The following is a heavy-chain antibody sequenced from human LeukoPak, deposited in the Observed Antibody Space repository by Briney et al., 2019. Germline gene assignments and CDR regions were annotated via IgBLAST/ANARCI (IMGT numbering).Heavy chain of an antibody. CDR3: ARKGSSGWYVDY. CDR1: GFTFSDYY. D-gene: IGHD6-19*01. CDR2: ISSASHYT. J-gene: IGHJ4*02. Sequence: GGSLRLSCAASGFTFSDYYMSWIRQAPGKGLEWVSYISSASHYTNFADSVKGRFTISRDNAKNSLYLQMNSLRAEDTAVYYCARKGSSGWYVDYWGQGTLVTVSS. V-gene: IGHV3-11*06.